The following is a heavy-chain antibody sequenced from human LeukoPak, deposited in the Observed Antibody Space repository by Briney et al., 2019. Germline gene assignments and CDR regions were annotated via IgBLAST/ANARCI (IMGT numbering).Heavy chain of an antibody. J-gene: IGHJ4*02. D-gene: IGHD5-24*01. Sequence: GGSLRLSCAASGFPFSDYHMNWVRQAPGKGLEWVSSISSSSSYIYYSDSVKGRFTISRDNAKNSLYLQMNSLRTEDTAVYYCARKRLQFPFDYWGQGTLVTVSS. CDR3: ARKRLQFPFDY. V-gene: IGHV3-21*01. CDR1: GFPFSDYH. CDR2: ISSSSSYI.